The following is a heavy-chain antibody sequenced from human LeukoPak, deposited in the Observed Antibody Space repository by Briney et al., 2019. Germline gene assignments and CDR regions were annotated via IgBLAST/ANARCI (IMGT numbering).Heavy chain of an antibody. CDR1: GFTFSSYW. J-gene: IGHJ4*02. V-gene: IGHV3-74*01. CDR3: AGQRGYLDASIIGVDY. CDR2: INSDGSST. Sequence: GGSLRLSCAASGFTFSSYWMHWVRQGPGKGLVWVSRINSDGSSTSYADSVKGRFTISRDNAKNTLYLQMNSLRAEDTAVYYCAGQRGYLDASIIGVDYWGQGTLVTVSS. D-gene: IGHD5-18*01.